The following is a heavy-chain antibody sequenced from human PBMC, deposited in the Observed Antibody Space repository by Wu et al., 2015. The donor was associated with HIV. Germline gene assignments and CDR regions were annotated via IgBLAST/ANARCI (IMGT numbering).Heavy chain of an antibody. D-gene: IGHD3-10*01. V-gene: IGHV1-69*15. J-gene: IGHJ5*02. Sequence: QVQLVQSGAEVKKPGSSVKVSCKASGDTFTNYALNWVRQAPGQGLEWMGNSIPIFETTNYAQKFQGRVTITADESTSTAYMELRSLTSEDTAVYYCARGTYGVGTPNRFDPWGQGTLVTVSS. CDR1: GDTFTNYA. CDR3: ARGTYGVGTPNRFDP. CDR2: SIPIFETT.